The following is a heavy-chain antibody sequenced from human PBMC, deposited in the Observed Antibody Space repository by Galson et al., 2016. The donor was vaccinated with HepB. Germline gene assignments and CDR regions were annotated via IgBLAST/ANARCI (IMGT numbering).Heavy chain of an antibody. CDR2: IWYDGSNE. CDR1: GFTFSSYG. J-gene: IGHJ4*02. D-gene: IGHD5-12*01. CDR3: AKATLVATITEFDY. V-gene: IGHV3-33*06. Sequence: SLRLSCAASGFTFSSYGMHWVRQAPGKGLEWVAVIWYDGSNEYYADSVKGRFTISRDNSKNTLFLQMNSLRAEDTAVYYCAKATLVATITEFDYWGQGTLVTVSS.